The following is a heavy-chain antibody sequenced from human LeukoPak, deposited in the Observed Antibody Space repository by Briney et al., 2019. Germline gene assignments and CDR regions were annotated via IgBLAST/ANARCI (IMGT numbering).Heavy chain of an antibody. Sequence: GGSPRLSCAASGFTFSSYTLNWVRQAPGKGLEWVSSISSSSAYIYYADSVKGRFTISIDNAKNSLYLQMNSLRAEDTAVYYCARLEAAVFAYWGQGTLVTVSS. CDR2: ISSSSAYI. J-gene: IGHJ4*02. CDR1: GFTFSSYT. V-gene: IGHV3-21*01. CDR3: ARLEAAVFAY. D-gene: IGHD6-13*01.